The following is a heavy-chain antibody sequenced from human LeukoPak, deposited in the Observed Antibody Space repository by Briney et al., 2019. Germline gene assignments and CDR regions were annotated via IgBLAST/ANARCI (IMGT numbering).Heavy chain of an antibody. CDR2: IIPIPGIA. CDR1: GGTFSSYT. V-gene: IGHV1-69*02. Sequence: ASVKVSCKASGGTFSSYTISWVRQAPGQGLEWMGRIIPIPGIANYAQKFQGRVTITAAKSTSTAYMELSSLRSEDTAVYYCVEGYCSGGSCGVDYWGQGTLVTVSS. J-gene: IGHJ4*02. D-gene: IGHD2-15*01. CDR3: VEGYCSGGSCGVDY.